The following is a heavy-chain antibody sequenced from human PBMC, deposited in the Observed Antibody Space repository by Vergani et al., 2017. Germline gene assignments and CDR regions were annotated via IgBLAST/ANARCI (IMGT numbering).Heavy chain of an antibody. V-gene: IGHV3-66*02. CDR3: ARAPSSGWFYYFDY. J-gene: IGHJ4*02. CDR1: GFIVSSNY. CDR2: IDSDGST. Sequence: VHLVESGGGVVQPGRSLRLSCAASGFIVSSNYMSWVRQAPGKGLEWVSLIDSDGSTYYADSVKGRFTISRDISKNTLYLQMNSLRAEDTAVYYCARAPSSGWFYYFDYWGQGTLVTVSS. D-gene: IGHD6-19*01.